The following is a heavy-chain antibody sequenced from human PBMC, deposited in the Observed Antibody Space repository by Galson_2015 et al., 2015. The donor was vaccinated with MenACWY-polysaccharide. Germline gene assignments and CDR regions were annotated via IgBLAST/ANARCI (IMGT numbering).Heavy chain of an antibody. J-gene: IGHJ4*02. D-gene: IGHD1-26*01. CDR2: ISYDGSNK. CDR1: GFTFSSYG. V-gene: IGHV3-30*18. Sequence: SLRLSCAASGFTFSSYGMHWVRQAPGKGLEWVAVISYDGSNKYYADSVKGRFTISRDNSKNTLYLQMNSLRAEDTAVYYCAKVGFEWELLVAYFDYWGQGTLVTVSS. CDR3: AKVGFEWELLVAYFDY.